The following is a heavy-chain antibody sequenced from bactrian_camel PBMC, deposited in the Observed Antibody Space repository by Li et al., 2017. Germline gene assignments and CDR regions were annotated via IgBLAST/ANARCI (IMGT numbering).Heavy chain of an antibody. CDR1: VRTEDASC. J-gene: IGHJ4*01. CDR3: AAGPDVGREKHLTADQVLSIRRNNF. Sequence: HVQLVESGGGSVQAGGSLRLSCTISVRTEDASCVGWFRQTPGNEFELVSSIAPDGSRWYADSVQGRFTISRNVLPERLSLQMTRLKAEDTAMYYCAAGPDVGREKHLTADQVLSIRRNNFWGQGTQVTVS. V-gene: IGHV3S60*01. D-gene: IGHD3*01. CDR2: IAPDGSR.